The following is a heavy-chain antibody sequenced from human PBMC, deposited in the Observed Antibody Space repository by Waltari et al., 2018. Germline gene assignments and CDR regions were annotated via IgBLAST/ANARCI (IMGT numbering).Heavy chain of an antibody. CDR2: INPNSGGT. D-gene: IGHD1-26*01. Sequence: QVQLVQSGAEVKKPGASVKVSCKASGYTFTGYYMHWVRQAPGQGLEWMGWINPNSGGTNYAQKFQGRVTMTRDTSISTAYMELSRLRSDDTAVYYCARTVGATSYYYYYMDVWGKGTTVTVSS. J-gene: IGHJ6*03. CDR1: GYTFTGYY. CDR3: ARTVGATSYYYYYMDV. V-gene: IGHV1-2*02.